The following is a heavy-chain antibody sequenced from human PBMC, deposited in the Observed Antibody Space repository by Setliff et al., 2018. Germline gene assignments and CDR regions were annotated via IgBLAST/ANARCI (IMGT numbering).Heavy chain of an antibody. V-gene: IGHV1-2*02. Sequence: ASVKVSCKASGFTLSDYLIHWVRQAPGQGLEWMGWINPNSGGTDYAQRFQGRVTMTRDTSISTAYMELNRLTSDDAAMYYCARAGGTYCSNGVCHNWFDPWGQGTLVTVSS. CDR1: GFTLSDYL. D-gene: IGHD2-8*01. CDR2: INPNSGGT. CDR3: ARAGGTYCSNGVCHNWFDP. J-gene: IGHJ5*02.